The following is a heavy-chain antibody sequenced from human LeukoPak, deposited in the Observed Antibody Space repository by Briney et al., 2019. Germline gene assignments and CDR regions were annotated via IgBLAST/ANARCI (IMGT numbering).Heavy chain of an antibody. CDR3: ARSNAPYYYYGMDV. CDR2: ISYDGSNK. V-gene: IGHV3-30-3*01. CDR1: GFTFSSYA. Sequence: GGSLRLSCAASGFTFSSYAMQWVRQAPGKGLEWVAGISYDGSNKYYADSVKGRFTISRDNSKNTLYLQMDSLRAEDTAVYYCARSNAPYYYYGMDVWGQGTTVTVSS. J-gene: IGHJ6*02.